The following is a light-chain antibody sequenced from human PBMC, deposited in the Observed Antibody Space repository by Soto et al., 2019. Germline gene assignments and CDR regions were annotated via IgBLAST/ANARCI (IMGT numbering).Light chain of an antibody. CDR3: QSYDSSLSGWL. J-gene: IGLJ3*02. V-gene: IGLV1-40*01. Sequence: QSVLTQPPSVSGAPGQRVTISCTGSSSNIGAGYNVHWYQQVPGTAPKLLLYGDSNRPSGVPDRFSGSKSGTSASLAITGLQAEDEADYYCQSYDSSLSGWLFGGGTKLTVL. CDR1: SSNIGAGYN. CDR2: GDS.